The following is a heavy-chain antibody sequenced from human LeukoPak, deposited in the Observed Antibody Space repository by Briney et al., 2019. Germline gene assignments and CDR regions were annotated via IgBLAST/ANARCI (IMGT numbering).Heavy chain of an antibody. J-gene: IGHJ4*02. CDR1: GFIFSRYG. D-gene: IGHD1-26*01. Sequence: GGSLRLSCAASGFIFSRYGMSWVRQAPGKGLEWVSAISGSGGTSYYADSVKGRFTISRDNSKNTLYLQMNSLRAEDTAVYYCARVLGATYYFDYWGQGTLVTVSS. CDR3: ARVLGATYYFDY. V-gene: IGHV3-23*01. CDR2: ISGSGGTS.